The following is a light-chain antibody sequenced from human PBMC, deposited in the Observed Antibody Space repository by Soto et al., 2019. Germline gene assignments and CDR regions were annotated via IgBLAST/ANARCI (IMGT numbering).Light chain of an antibody. CDR1: SSNIGANS. V-gene: IGLV1-51*01. CDR2: DDN. CDR3: GSWDSSLSAYV. Sequence: QSVMTQPPSVSAAPGQKVTISCSGSSSNIGANSVSWYQQLPRTAPKLLIYDDNKRPSGIPDRFSGSKSGTSATLGITGFQTGDEADYYCGSWDSSLSAYVFGTGTKLTVL. J-gene: IGLJ1*01.